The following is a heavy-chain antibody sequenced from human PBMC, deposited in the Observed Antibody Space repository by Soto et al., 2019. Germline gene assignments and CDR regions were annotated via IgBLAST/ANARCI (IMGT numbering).Heavy chain of an antibody. Sequence: ASVKVSCKPSGYKFTSYGISWVRQAPGQGLEWMGWISANKGNTEYAKNFQDRVTMTTDTSTSTVYMELRSLRSEDTAAYFCGRDKGSGLDYWGQGTLVTVSS. CDR3: GRDKGSGLDY. J-gene: IGHJ4*02. CDR1: GYKFTSYG. D-gene: IGHD3-10*01. V-gene: IGHV1-18*04. CDR2: ISANKGNT.